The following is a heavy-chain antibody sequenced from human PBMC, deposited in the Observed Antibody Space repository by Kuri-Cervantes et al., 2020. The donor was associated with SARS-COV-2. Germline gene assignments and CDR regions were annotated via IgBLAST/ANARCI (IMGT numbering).Heavy chain of an antibody. J-gene: IGHJ6*02. CDR1: GFTFSDYY. CDR2: ISSSGSTI. D-gene: IGHD2-2*01. CDR3: ARAPPPASPRGGMDV. V-gene: IGHV3-11*01. Sequence: GESLKISCAASGFTFSDYYMSWIHQAPGKGLEWVSYISSSGSTIYYADSVKGRFTISRDNAKNSLYLQMNSLRAEDTAVYYCARAPPPASPRGGMDVWGQGTTVTVSS.